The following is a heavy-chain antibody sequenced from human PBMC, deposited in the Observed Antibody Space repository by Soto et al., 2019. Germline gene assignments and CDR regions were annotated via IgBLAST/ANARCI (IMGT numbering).Heavy chain of an antibody. D-gene: IGHD6-25*01. CDR2: IWYDGSNR. V-gene: IGHV3-33*06. J-gene: IGHJ3*02. Sequence: QVQLVESGGGVVQPGMSLRLSCATSGFSFSSHAMHWVRQAPGKGLEWVAQIWYDGSNRYYADSLRGRFTISRDFFKNTAFLLMDSLRAEDTAVYYCAKDGQNPAPYAFEMWGQGTLVTGAS. CDR1: GFSFSSHA. CDR3: AKDGQNPAPYAFEM.